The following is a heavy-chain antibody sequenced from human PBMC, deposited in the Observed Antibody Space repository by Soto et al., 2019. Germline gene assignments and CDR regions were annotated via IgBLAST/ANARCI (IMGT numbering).Heavy chain of an antibody. J-gene: IGHJ4*02. CDR3: AGDPDLYDSSGYVFDY. V-gene: IGHV1-18*01. CDR1: GYTFTSYG. Sequence: ASVKVSCKASGYTFTSYGISWVRQAPGQGLEWMGWISAYNGNTNYAQKLQGRVTMTTDTSTSTAYMELRSLRSDDTAVYYCAGDPDLYDSSGYVFDYWGQGTLVTVSS. D-gene: IGHD3-22*01. CDR2: ISAYNGNT.